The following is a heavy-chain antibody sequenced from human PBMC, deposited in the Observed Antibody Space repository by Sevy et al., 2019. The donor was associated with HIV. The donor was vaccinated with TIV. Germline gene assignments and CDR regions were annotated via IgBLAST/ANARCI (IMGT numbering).Heavy chain of an antibody. CDR2: ISTDGNT. CDR1: GITVSSND. V-gene: IGHV3-53*01. CDR3: ATDSEGGRGGHY. J-gene: IGHJ4*02. Sequence: GGSLRLSCAASGITVSSNDMSWVRQAPGKGLEWVSVISTDGNTVYADSVKGRFTISRDNSKNTLYFQMNSLRAEDTAVYYCATDSEGGRGGHYWGQGTLVTVSS. D-gene: IGHD1-26*01.